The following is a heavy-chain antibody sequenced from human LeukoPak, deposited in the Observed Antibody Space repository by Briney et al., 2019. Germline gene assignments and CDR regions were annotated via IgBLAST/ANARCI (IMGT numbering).Heavy chain of an antibody. CDR1: GFTFSSYG. CDR2: IRYDGNNK. D-gene: IGHD2-2*01. J-gene: IGHJ6*03. Sequence: GGSLRLSCAASGFTFSSYGMHWIRQAPGKGLEWVAFIRYDGNNKYYVDSVKGRFTISRDNSKNTLYLQMNSLRAEDTAVYYCAKAPVGPAAIGYYMDVWGKGNTVTVSS. CDR3: AKAPVGPAAIGYYMDV. V-gene: IGHV3-30*02.